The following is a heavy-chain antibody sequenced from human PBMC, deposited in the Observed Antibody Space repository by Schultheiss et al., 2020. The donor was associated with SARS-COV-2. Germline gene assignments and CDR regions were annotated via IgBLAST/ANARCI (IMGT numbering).Heavy chain of an antibody. J-gene: IGHJ4*02. Sequence: SQTLSLTCTVSGGSISSYYWSWIRQPPGKGLEWIGYIYYSGSTNYIPSLKSRVTISVDTSKSQFSLKLSSVTAADTAVYYCARGTYYYDSSGYPRYYFDYWGQGTLVTVSS. CDR2: IYYSGST. CDR1: GGSISSYY. D-gene: IGHD3-22*01. CDR3: ARGTYYYDSSGYPRYYFDY. V-gene: IGHV4-59*08.